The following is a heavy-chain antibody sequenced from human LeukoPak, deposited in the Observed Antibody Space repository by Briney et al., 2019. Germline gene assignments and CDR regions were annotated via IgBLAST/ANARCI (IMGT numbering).Heavy chain of an antibody. CDR3: ARVRGVVATSGPVFDY. V-gene: IGHV4-39*07. CDR1: GDSISSYY. J-gene: IGHJ4*02. Sequence: PSETLSLTCTVSGDSISSYYWGWIRQPPGKGLEWIGSIYYSGSTYYNPSLKSRVTISVDTSKNQFSLKLSSVTAADTAVYYCARVRGVVATSGPVFDYWGQGTLVTVSS. D-gene: IGHD5-12*01. CDR2: IYYSGST.